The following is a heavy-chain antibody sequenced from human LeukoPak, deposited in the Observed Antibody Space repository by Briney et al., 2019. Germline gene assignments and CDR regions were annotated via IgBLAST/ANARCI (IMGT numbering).Heavy chain of an antibody. CDR3: TTDTTMIVVVRGL. V-gene: IGHV3-15*01. CDR1: GFTFSNAW. CDR2: IKSKTDGGTT. J-gene: IGHJ4*02. D-gene: IGHD3-22*01. Sequence: GGSLRLSCAASGFTFSNAWMSWVRQAPGKGLEWVGRIKSKTDGGTTDYAAPVKGRFTISRDDSKNTLYLQMNCLKTEDTAVYYCTTDTTMIVVVRGLWGQGTLVTVSS.